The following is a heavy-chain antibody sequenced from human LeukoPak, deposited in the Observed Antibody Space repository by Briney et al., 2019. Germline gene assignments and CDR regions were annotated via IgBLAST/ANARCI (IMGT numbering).Heavy chain of an antibody. Sequence: GGSLRLSCAASRFTFSSFDMHWVRQAPGKGLEWVTFIRFDGSSKYYADSVKGRFTISRDNSKNTLYLQMSSLRPEDTAVYYCARQIGVSIDYWGQGTLVTVSS. V-gene: IGHV3-30*02. CDR3: ARQIGVSIDY. J-gene: IGHJ4*02. CDR2: IRFDGSSK. D-gene: IGHD5/OR15-5a*01. CDR1: RFTFSSFD.